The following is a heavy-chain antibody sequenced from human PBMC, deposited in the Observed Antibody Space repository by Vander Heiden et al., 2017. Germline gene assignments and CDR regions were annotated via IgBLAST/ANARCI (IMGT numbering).Heavy chain of an antibody. CDR1: GFIFSSHS. Sequence: EVQLVESGGGVVKPGGSLRLSCAASGFIFSSHSINWVRQAPGKGLEWVSSISSSSSYIYYADSVKGRFTISRDNAKNSLYLQMNSVRAEDTAVYYCARVAYGGGAFDIWGQGTMVTVSS. D-gene: IGHD4-17*01. J-gene: IGHJ3*02. CDR3: ARVAYGGGAFDI. V-gene: IGHV3-21*01. CDR2: ISSSSSYI.